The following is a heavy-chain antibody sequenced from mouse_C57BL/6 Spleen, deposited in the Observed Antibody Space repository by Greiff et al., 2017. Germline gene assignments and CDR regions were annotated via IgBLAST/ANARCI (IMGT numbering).Heavy chain of an antibody. CDR2: INPSNGGT. CDR1: GYTFTSYW. Sequence: VKLVESGTELVKPGASVKLSCKASGYTFTSYWMHWVKQRPGQGLEWIGNINPSNGGTNYNEKFKSKATLTVDKSSSTAYMQLSSLTSEDSAVYYCARRSHEDYFDYWGQGTTLTVSS. V-gene: IGHV1-53*01. CDR3: ARRSHEDYFDY. J-gene: IGHJ2*01.